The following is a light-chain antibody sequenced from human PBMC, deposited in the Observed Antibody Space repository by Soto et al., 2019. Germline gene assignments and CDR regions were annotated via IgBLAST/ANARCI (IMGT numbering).Light chain of an antibody. CDR2: DVS. CDR3: SSYTSSSTLV. J-gene: IGLJ2*01. Sequence: QSALTQPASVSGSPGQSITISCTGTSSDVGGYNYVSWYQQHPGKAPKLMIYDVSNRPSGFSNRFSGSKPGNTASLTISALTAEDAADYYCSSYTSSSTLVFGGGTQLTVL. CDR1: SSDVGGYNY. V-gene: IGLV2-14*01.